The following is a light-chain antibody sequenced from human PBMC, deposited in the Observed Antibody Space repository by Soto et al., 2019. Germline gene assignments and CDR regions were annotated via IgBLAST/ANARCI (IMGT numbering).Light chain of an antibody. CDR3: QVWDSSSDHVV. CDR2: YDS. V-gene: IGLV3-21*04. J-gene: IGLJ2*01. CDR1: NIGIKS. Sequence: SYELTQPPSVSVAPGKTARITCGGNNIGIKSVHWYQQKPGQAPVVVIYYDSDRPSGIPERFSGSNSGNTATLTISRVEAGDEADSYCQVWDSSSDHVVFGGGTKLTVL.